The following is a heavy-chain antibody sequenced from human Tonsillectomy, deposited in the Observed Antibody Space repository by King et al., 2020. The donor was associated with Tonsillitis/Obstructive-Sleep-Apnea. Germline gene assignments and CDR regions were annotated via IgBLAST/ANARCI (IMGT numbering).Heavy chain of an antibody. V-gene: IGHV2-26*01. CDR1: GFSSINARMG. Sequence: TLKESGPVLVKPTETLTLTCTVSGFSSINARMGVSWIRQPPGKALELLAHIFSNDEKYYSTSLKSRLTISKDNSKSPVFLTMNNMDPVDTATYYCARILVYGRRVPYWYFDLWGRGTLVTVSS. CDR3: ARILVYGRRVPYWYFDL. J-gene: IGHJ2*01. CDR2: IFSNDEK. D-gene: IGHD4-17*01.